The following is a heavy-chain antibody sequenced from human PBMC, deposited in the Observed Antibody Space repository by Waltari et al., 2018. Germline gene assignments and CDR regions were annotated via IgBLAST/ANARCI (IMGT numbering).Heavy chain of an antibody. D-gene: IGHD1-26*01. CDR3: AGFSGSYPYYFDY. Sequence: QVQLQQSGPGLVKPSQTLSLTCAISGASVSSNSAAWNWLRQSPSRGLEWLGRTYYRSKWYNEYAVSVKRRITINPYTSKNQFSLQLNSVTPEDTAVYYCAGFSGSYPYYFDYWGQGTLVTVAS. V-gene: IGHV6-1*01. J-gene: IGHJ4*02. CDR2: TYYRSKWYN. CDR1: GASVSSNSAA.